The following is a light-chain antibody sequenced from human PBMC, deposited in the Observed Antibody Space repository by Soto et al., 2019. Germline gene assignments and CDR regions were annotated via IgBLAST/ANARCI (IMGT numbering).Light chain of an antibody. CDR3: QLYNILPKT. V-gene: IGKV3-15*01. Sequence: EIMMTQSPATLSVNKRERASLSCRASQSVSSNLAWYQQKPGQAPRLLIYGASTRATGIPARFSGSGSGTEFTLTISSLQSEDFAVYYCQLYNILPKTFGQGTKLDI. CDR2: GAS. J-gene: IGKJ1*01. CDR1: QSVSSN.